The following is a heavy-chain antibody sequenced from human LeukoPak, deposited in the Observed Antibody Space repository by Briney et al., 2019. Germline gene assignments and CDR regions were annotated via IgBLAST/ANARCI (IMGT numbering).Heavy chain of an antibody. D-gene: IGHD3-16*01. V-gene: IGHV3-48*03. J-gene: IGHJ6*03. CDR3: ARDMGDYYYYYMDV. CDR2: ISSSGSTI. CDR1: GFTFSSYE. Sequence: GGSLRLSCAASGFTFSSYEMNWVRQAPGKGLEWVSYISSSGSTIYYADSVKGRFTISRDNAKNSLYLQMNSLRAEDTAVYYYARDMGDYYYYYMDVWGKGTTVTVSS.